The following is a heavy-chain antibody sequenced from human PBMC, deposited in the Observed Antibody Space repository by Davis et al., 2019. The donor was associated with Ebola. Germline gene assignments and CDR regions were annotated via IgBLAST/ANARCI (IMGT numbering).Heavy chain of an antibody. Sequence: SETLSLTCAVYGGSFSGYYWSWIRQPPGKGLEWIGEINHSGSTNYNPSLKSRVTISVDTSKNQFSLKLSSVTAADTAVYYCARELVGLYYYGMDVWGQGTTVTVSS. CDR3: ARELVGLYYYGMDV. CDR1: GGSFSGYY. D-gene: IGHD1-7*01. J-gene: IGHJ6*02. CDR2: INHSGST. V-gene: IGHV4-34*01.